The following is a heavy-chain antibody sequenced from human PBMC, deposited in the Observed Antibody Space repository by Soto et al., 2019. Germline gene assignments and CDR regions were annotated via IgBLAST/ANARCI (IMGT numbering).Heavy chain of an antibody. Sequence: SETLSLTCAVYGGSFSGYYWSWIRQPPGKGLEWIGEINHSGSTNYNPSLKSRVTISVDTSKNQFSLKLSSVTAADTAVYYCARGIVVVPAAPVGGYYGYWGQGTLVTVSS. CDR3: ARGIVVVPAAPVGGYYGY. CDR1: GGSFSGYY. V-gene: IGHV4-34*01. D-gene: IGHD2-2*01. J-gene: IGHJ4*02. CDR2: INHSGST.